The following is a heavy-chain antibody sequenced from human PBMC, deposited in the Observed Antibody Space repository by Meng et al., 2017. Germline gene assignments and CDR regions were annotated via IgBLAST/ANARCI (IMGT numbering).Heavy chain of an antibody. D-gene: IGHD2-15*01. J-gene: IGHJ5*02. Sequence: QVQPQEPGPGLVKPSQSLSLTCTVSGGSISSCGSYWSWIRQHPGKGLEWIGYIYYSGSTYYNPSLKSRVTISVDTSKNQFSLKLSSVTAADTAVYYCAREGGYCSGGSCYSIMHNWFDPWGQGTLVTVSS. CDR1: GGSISSCGSY. CDR3: AREGGYCSGGSCYSIMHNWFDP. CDR2: IYYSGST. V-gene: IGHV4-31*03.